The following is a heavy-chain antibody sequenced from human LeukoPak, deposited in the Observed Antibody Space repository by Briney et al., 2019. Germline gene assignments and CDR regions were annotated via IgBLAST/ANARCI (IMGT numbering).Heavy chain of an antibody. CDR3: AKREKGTTGRLFDY. CDR1: GFTFTNYA. J-gene: IGHJ4*02. V-gene: IGHV3-23*01. CDR2: ISEGVGNT. D-gene: IGHD4-17*01. Sequence: KAGGSLRLSCAASGFTFTNYAMTWVRQAPGKGLEWVSGISEGVGNTYYADSVKGRFTIYRDHSKNTLYLQMNSLRAEDTALYYCAKREKGTTGRLFDYWGQGTLVTVSS.